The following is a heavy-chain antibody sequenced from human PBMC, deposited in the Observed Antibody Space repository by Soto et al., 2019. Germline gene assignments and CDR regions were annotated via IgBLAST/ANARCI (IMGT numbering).Heavy chain of an antibody. CDR2: ISSSSSTI. J-gene: IGHJ5*02. CDR1: GFTFGSYS. Sequence: GGSLRLSCAASGFTFGSYSMNWVRQAPGKGLEWVSYISSSSSTIYYADSVKGRFTISRDNAKNSLYLQMNSLRDEDTAVYYCAREWNPLNWFDPWGQGTLVTVSS. V-gene: IGHV3-48*02. CDR3: AREWNPLNWFDP. D-gene: IGHD1-1*01.